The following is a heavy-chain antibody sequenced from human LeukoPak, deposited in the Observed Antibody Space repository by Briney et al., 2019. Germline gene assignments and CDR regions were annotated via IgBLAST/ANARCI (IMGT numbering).Heavy chain of an antibody. CDR1: GGSISSSSYY. D-gene: IGHD5-18*01. J-gene: IGHJ6*03. V-gene: IGHV4-39*07. CDR2: IYYSGST. CDR3: ARATEGGYTYGYFYYYYMDV. Sequence: SETLSLTCTVSGGSISSSSYYWGWIRQPPGKGLEWIGSIYYSGSTYYNPSLKSRVTISVDTSKNQFSLKLSSVTAADTAVYYCARATEGGYTYGYFYYYYMDVWGKGTTVTISS.